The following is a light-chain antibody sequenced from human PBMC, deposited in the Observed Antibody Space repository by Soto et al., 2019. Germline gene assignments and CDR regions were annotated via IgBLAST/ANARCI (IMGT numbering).Light chain of an antibody. CDR1: ESVYSY. Sequence: EIVMTQSPATLSVSPGEGLNLSCRASESVYSYLAWYQQKPAQAPRLLIYGASTRATGIPARFSGSGSGTEFTLTISSLQSEDFAVYYCQKYNNWPLTFGGGTKVEI. CDR2: GAS. CDR3: QKYNNWPLT. J-gene: IGKJ4*01. V-gene: IGKV3-15*01.